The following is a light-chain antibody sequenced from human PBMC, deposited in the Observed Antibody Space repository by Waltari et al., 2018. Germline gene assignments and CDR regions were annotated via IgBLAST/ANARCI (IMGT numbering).Light chain of an antibody. CDR1: QSVSSN. Sequence: IVMTQSPATLSVSPGEGATLSCRVSQSVSSNLAWYQQKPGQAPRLLIYGASTRATGLPVRFSGSGSGTEFTLTISSLQSEDFAVYYCQQYNNRPPLFGQGTKVEIK. CDR2: GAS. J-gene: IGKJ1*01. CDR3: QQYNNRPPL. V-gene: IGKV3-15*01.